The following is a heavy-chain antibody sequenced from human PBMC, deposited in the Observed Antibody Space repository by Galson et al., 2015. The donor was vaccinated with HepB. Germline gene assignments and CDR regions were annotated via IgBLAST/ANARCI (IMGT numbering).Heavy chain of an antibody. CDR2: INAGNGNT. D-gene: IGHD1-7*01. Sequence: SVKVSCKASGYTFTSYAMHWVRQAPGQRLEWMGWINAGNGNTKYSQKFQGRVTITRDTSASTAYMELSSLRSEDTAVYYCARAHDPGTTSNWFDPWGQGTLVTVSS. CDR3: ARAHDPGTTSNWFDP. J-gene: IGHJ5*02. CDR1: GYTFTSYA. V-gene: IGHV1-3*01.